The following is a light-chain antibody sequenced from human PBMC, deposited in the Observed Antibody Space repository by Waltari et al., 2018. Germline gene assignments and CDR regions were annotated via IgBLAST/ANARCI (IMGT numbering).Light chain of an antibody. J-gene: IGLJ2*01. CDR3: GTWDSSLSVVV. CDR1: SSTTGNNF. Sequence: QSVLTQPPSVSAAPGQKVTIPCSGSSSTTGNNFVFWYQQPPGTAPKLLIYDDNARPSGIPDRFSGSKSGTSATLGITGLQTGDEADYYCGTWDSSLSVVVFGGGTKVTVL. CDR2: DDN. V-gene: IGLV1-51*01.